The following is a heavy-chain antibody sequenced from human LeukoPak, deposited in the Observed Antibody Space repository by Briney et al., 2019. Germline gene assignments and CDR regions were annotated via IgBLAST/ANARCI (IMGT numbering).Heavy chain of an antibody. V-gene: IGHV1-8*02. D-gene: IGHD3-10*01. CDR1: GYTFTGYY. CDR2: MNPNSGNT. J-gene: IGHJ3*01. CDR3: ARLMGGSGLNAFDV. Sequence: ASVKVSCKASGYTFTGYYMHWVRQAPGQGLEWMGWMNPNSGNTGYAQKFQGRVTMTRNTPISTAYMELSSLRSEDTAVYYCARLMGGSGLNAFDVWGQGTVVTVSS.